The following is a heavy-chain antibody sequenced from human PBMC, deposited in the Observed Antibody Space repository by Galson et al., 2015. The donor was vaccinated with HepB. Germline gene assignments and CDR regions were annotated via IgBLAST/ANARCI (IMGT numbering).Heavy chain of an antibody. V-gene: IGHV3-33*01. CDR2: IWYDGSNK. CDR3: ARERYSSSRLDAFDI. Sequence: SLRLSCAASGFTFSSYGMHWVRQAPGKGLEWVAVIWYDGSNKYYADSVKGRFTISRDNSKNTLYLQMNSLRAEDTAVYYCARERYSSSRLDAFDIWGQGTMVTVSS. CDR1: GFTFSSYG. D-gene: IGHD6-13*01. J-gene: IGHJ3*02.